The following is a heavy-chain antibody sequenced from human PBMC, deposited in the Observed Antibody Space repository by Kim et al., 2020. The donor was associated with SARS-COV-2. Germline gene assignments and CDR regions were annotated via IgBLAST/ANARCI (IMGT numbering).Heavy chain of an antibody. CDR2: INHSGST. D-gene: IGHD3-9*01. CDR1: GGSFSGYY. CDR3: ARGKGRYFAWFSKHYYYYYGMDV. J-gene: IGHJ6*02. Sequence: SETLSLTCAVYGGSFSGYYWSWIRQPPGKGLEWIGEINHSGSTNYNPSLKSRVTISVDTSKNQFSLKLSSVTAADTAVYYCARGKGRYFAWFSKHYYYYYGMDVWGQGTTVTVSS. V-gene: IGHV4-34*01.